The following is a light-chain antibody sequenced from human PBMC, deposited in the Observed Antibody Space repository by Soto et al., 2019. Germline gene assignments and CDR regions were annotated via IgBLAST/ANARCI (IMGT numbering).Light chain of an antibody. J-gene: IGLJ3*02. Sequence: QPVLTQPASVSGSPRQSITVSCTGTSSDVGDGDFVSWYQQRPGNAPKLMIYKVSNRPSGVSNRFSGSKSGNTASLTISGLQAEDEADYYCCSYTRSYTWVFGGGTKLTVL. CDR1: SSDVGDGDF. V-gene: IGLV2-14*01. CDR3: CSYTRSYTWV. CDR2: KVS.